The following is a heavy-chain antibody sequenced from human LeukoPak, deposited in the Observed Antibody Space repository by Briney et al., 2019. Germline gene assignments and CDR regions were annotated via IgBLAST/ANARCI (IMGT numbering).Heavy chain of an antibody. CDR2: IYHSGST. Sequence: SETLSLTCTVSTYPIRSSYYWGWIRRPPGRGREWIGNIYHSGSTYYNPSLKSRVTISVDASRNQFSLRLSSVTAADTAVYYCARVSGNTGYYDYWGQGTLVTVSS. D-gene: IGHD1/OR15-1a*01. CDR1: TYPIRSSYY. V-gene: IGHV4-38-2*02. CDR3: ARVSGNTGYYDY. J-gene: IGHJ4*02.